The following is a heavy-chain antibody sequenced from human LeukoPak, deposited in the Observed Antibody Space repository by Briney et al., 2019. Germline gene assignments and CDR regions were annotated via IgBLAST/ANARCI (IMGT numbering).Heavy chain of an antibody. CDR2: IMPLFGTA. D-gene: IGHD4-17*01. V-gene: IGHV1-69*05. CDR1: GGTFNNSA. CDR3: ARDVHGDYGSGWFDP. Sequence: SVKVSCKTSGGTFNNSAISWVRQAPGQGLEWLGGIMPLFGTAGYAQKFQGRVTITKDESTRTVYLELTSLTSDDTAVYHCARDVHGDYGSGWFDPWGQGTLVSVSS. J-gene: IGHJ5*02.